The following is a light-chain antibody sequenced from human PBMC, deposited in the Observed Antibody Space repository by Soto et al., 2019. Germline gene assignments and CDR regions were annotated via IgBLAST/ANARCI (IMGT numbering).Light chain of an antibody. CDR3: QSYDSSLSGSGV. Sequence: QPVLTQPPSVSGAPGQRVTISCTGNSSNIGAGYDVQWYQQLPGTAPKLLIYGNTNRPSGVPERFSGSKSGTSASLAINGLQAEDEADYHCQSYDSSLSGSGVFGGGTQLTVL. CDR2: GNT. V-gene: IGLV1-40*01. CDR1: SSNIGAGYD. J-gene: IGLJ3*02.